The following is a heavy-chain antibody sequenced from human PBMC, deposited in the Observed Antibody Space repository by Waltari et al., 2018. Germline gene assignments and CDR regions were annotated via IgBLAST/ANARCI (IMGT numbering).Heavy chain of an antibody. J-gene: IGHJ6*02. CDR2: IIPIFGTA. CDR3: ARQYYDFWSGKPSYGMDV. CDR1: GGTFSSYA. Sequence: QVQLVQSGAEVKKPGSSVKVSCKASGGTFSSYAISWVRQAPGPGLEWMGGIIPIFGTANYAQKFQGRVTITADESTSTAYMELSSLRSEDTAVYYCARQYYDFWSGKPSYGMDVWGQGTTVTVSS. V-gene: IGHV1-69*01. D-gene: IGHD3-3*01.